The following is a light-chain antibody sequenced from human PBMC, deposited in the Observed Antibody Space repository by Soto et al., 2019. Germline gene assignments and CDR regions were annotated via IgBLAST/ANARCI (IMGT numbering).Light chain of an antibody. CDR2: TAS. CDR1: QGISNW. CDR3: QQANSFPWT. V-gene: IGKV1-12*02. Sequence: DIQMTQSPSSVSASVGDRVTITCRACQGISNWLAWYQQKPGKAPKLLIYTASSLQSGVPSRFSGSGSGTDFTLTISSLQPEDFATYYCQQANSFPWTFGQGTKVDIK. J-gene: IGKJ1*01.